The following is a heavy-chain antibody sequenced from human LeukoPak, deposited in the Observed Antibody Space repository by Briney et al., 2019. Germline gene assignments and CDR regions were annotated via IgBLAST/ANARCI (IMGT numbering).Heavy chain of an antibody. J-gene: IGHJ6*03. CDR3: ARLIRQLVPYYYYYMDV. D-gene: IGHD6-6*01. V-gene: IGHV4-34*01. Sequence: PSETLSLTCAVYGGSLSGYYWSWIRQPPGKGLEWIGEINHSGSTNYNPSLKSRVTISVDTSKNQFSLKLSSVTAADTAVYYCARLIRQLVPYYYYYMDVWGKGTTVTVSS. CDR2: INHSGST. CDR1: GGSLSGYY.